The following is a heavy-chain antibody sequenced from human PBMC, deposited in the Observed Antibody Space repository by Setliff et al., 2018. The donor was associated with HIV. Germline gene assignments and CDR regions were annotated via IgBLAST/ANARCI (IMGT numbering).Heavy chain of an antibody. Sequence: PSETLSLTCTVSGASISGYYWSWIRQAAGKGLEWIGRIETSGGNIDSNPSFKSRVTMSGDTPKNQFSLKLSSVTAADTAVYYCARDGVWSSGLAAFDIWGQVTMDTVSS. CDR1: GASISGYY. D-gene: IGHD3-22*01. CDR2: IETSGGNI. V-gene: IGHV4-4*07. CDR3: ARDGVWSSGLAAFDI. J-gene: IGHJ3*02.